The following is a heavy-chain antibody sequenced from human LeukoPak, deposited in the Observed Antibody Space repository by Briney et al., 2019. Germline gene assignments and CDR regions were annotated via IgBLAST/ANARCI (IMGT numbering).Heavy chain of an antibody. Sequence: SQTLSLTCTVSGGSISSGGYYWSWIRQHPGKGLEWIGYIYYSGSTTYNPSLKSRVTISVDTSKNQFSLKLSSVTAADTAVYYCARHYRFQQLGSFDYWGQGTLVTVSS. D-gene: IGHD6-13*01. J-gene: IGHJ4*02. CDR2: IYYSGST. CDR1: GGSISSGGYY. CDR3: ARHYRFQQLGSFDY. V-gene: IGHV4-31*03.